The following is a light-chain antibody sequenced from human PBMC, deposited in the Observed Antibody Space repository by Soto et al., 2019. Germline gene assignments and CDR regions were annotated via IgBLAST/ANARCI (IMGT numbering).Light chain of an antibody. Sequence: EIVLTQSPATLSLSPGERATLSCMASQSVSSYLAWYQQKPGQAPRLLIYDASNRATGIPARFSGSGSGTDFTPTISSLEPEDIAVYYCQQRSNWPPEWTFGQENTVEIK. CDR1: QSVSSY. J-gene: IGKJ1*01. CDR3: QQRSNWPPEWT. CDR2: DAS. V-gene: IGKV3-11*01.